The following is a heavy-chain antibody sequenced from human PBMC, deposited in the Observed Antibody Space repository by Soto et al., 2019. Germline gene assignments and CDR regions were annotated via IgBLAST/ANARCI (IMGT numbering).Heavy chain of an antibody. CDR1: GFSLSNARMG. CDR2: IFSNDEK. V-gene: IGHV2-26*01. D-gene: IGHD3-22*01. Sequence: SGPTLVNPTETLTLTCTVSGFSLSNARMGVSWIRQPPGKALEWLAHIFSNDEKSYSTSLKSRLTISKDTSKSQVVLTMTNMDPVDTATYCCARMHSSGYYVDYWGQGTPVTVSS. CDR3: ARMHSSGYYVDY. J-gene: IGHJ4*02.